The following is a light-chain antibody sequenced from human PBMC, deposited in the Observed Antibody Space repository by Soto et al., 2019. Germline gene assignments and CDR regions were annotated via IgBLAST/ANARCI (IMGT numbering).Light chain of an antibody. CDR3: QQYDSSPLT. V-gene: IGKV3-20*01. Sequence: EIVLTQSPGTLSLSPGERATLSCRASQSVSSNYLAWYQQKPGQAPRLLIYGASSRATGIPDRFSGSGSGTDFTLTISRLEPEDFAVYYCQQYDSSPLTFGGGTKVVIK. J-gene: IGKJ4*01. CDR1: QSVSSNY. CDR2: GAS.